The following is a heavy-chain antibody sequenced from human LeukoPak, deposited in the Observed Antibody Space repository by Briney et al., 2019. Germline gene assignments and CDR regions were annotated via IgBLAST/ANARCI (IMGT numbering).Heavy chain of an antibody. CDR3: ARDLNYDSSLGLGY. CDR1: GYTFTSYD. V-gene: IGHV1-8*01. CDR2: MNPNSGNT. D-gene: IGHD3-22*01. J-gene: IGHJ4*02. Sequence: ASVKVSCKASGYTFTSYDINWVRQATGQGLEWMGWMNPNSGNTGYAQKFQGRVTMTRNTSISTAYMELSSLRSEDTAVYYCARDLNYDSSLGLGYWGQGTLVTVSS.